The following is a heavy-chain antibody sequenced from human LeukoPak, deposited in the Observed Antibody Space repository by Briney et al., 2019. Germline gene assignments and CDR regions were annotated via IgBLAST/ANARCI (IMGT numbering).Heavy chain of an antibody. CDR1: GYTFTGYY. V-gene: IGHV1-2*02. CDR2: INPNSGGT. Sequence: GASVKVSCKASGYTFTGYYMHWVRQAPGQGLEWMGWINPNSGGTNYAQKFQGRVTMTRDTSIGTAYMELSRLRSDDTAVYYCAREMVYYDFWSGYGHYMDVWGKGTTVTVSS. CDR3: AREMVYYDFWSGYGHYMDV. J-gene: IGHJ6*03. D-gene: IGHD3-3*01.